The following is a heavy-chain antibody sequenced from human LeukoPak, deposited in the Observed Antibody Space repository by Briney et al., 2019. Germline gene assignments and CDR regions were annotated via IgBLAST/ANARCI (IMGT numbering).Heavy chain of an antibody. CDR1: GFTFSSYS. CDR2: ISSSSSYI. CDR3: AKDGGGYYYY. Sequence: GGSLRLSCAASGFTFSSYSMNWVRQAPGKGLEWVSSISSSSSYIYYADSVKGRFTISRDNAKNSLYLQMNSLRAEDTAVYYCAKDGGGYYYYWGQGTLVTVSS. J-gene: IGHJ4*02. D-gene: IGHD3-3*01. V-gene: IGHV3-21*04.